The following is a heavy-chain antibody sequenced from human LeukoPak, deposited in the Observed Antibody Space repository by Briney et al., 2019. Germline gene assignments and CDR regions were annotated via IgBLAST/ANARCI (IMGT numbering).Heavy chain of an antibody. D-gene: IGHD4-17*01. J-gene: IGHJ3*02. CDR2: IWYDGSNK. CDR1: GFTFSSYG. Sequence: GRSLRLSCAASGFTFSSYGMHWVRQAPGKGLEWVAVIWYDGSNKYYADSVKGRFTVSRDNSKNTVYLQMNSLRAEDTAVYYCARDPGDYVGNDASDIWGQGTMVTVSS. CDR3: ARDPGDYVGNDASDI. V-gene: IGHV3-33*01.